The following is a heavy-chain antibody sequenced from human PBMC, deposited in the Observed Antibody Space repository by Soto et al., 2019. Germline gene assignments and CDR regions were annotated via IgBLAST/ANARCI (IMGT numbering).Heavy chain of an antibody. J-gene: IGHJ5*02. CDR1: GGSISSSSYY. CDR2: IYYSGST. D-gene: IGHD5-12*01. Sequence: SETLSLTCAVSGGSISSSSYYWGWIRQPPGKGLEWIGSIYYSGSTYYNPSLKSRVTISVDTSKNQFSLKLSSVTAADTAVYYCARPGGPYSGYDQGTNWFDPSGQGTLVTVSS. CDR3: ARPGGPYSGYDQGTNWFDP. V-gene: IGHV4-39*01.